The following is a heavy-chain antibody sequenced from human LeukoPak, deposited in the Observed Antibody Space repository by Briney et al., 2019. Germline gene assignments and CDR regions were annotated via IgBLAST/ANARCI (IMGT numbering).Heavy chain of an antibody. Sequence: PGGSLRLSCAASGFTFSSYGMHWVRQAPGKGLEWVAFIRYDGSNKYYADSVKGRFTISRDNSKNTLYLQMNSLRAEDTAVYYCAKDYRSSSWQYCYYYYYMDVWGKGTTVTVSS. D-gene: IGHD6-13*01. J-gene: IGHJ6*03. CDR3: AKDYRSSSWQYCYYYYYMDV. V-gene: IGHV3-30*02. CDR2: IRYDGSNK. CDR1: GFTFSSYG.